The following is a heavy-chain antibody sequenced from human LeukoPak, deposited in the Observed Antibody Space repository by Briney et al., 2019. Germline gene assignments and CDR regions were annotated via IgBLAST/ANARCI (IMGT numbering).Heavy chain of an antibody. Sequence: GGSLRLSCAASGFTFSSYWMSWVRQAPGKGLEWVANIKQDGSEKYYVDSVKGRFTISRDNAKNSLYLQMNSLRAEDTAVYYCARPYCSSTSCYYWFDYWGQGTLVTVSS. CDR2: IKQDGSEK. J-gene: IGHJ4*02. CDR3: ARPYCSSTSCYYWFDY. CDR1: GFTFSSYW. D-gene: IGHD2-2*01. V-gene: IGHV3-7*01.